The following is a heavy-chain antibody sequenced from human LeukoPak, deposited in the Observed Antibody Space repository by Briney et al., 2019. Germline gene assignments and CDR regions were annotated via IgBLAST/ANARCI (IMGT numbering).Heavy chain of an antibody. CDR2: IYYSGST. CDR3: ARDTSRRSYCSSTSCFGWFDP. D-gene: IGHD2-2*01. J-gene: IGHJ5*02. CDR1: GGSISSGDYY. V-gene: IGHV4-30-4*01. Sequence: PSQTLSLTCTVSGGSISSGDYYWSWIRQPPGKGLEWIGYIYYSGSTYYNPSLKSRVTISVDTSKNQFSLKLSSVTAADTAVYYCARDTSRRSYCSSTSCFGWFDPWGQGTLVTVSS.